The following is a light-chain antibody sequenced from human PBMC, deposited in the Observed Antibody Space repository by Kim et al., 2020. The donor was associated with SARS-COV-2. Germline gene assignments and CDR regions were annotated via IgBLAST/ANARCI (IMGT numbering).Light chain of an antibody. Sequence: SPGERATLSCRASQSVSSNLAWYQQKPGQAPRLLIYGASTRATGIPARFSGSGSGTEFTLTISSLQSEDFAVYYCQQYNNWSPSYTFGQGTKLEI. CDR3: QQYNNWSPSYT. J-gene: IGKJ2*01. V-gene: IGKV3-15*01. CDR1: QSVSSN. CDR2: GAS.